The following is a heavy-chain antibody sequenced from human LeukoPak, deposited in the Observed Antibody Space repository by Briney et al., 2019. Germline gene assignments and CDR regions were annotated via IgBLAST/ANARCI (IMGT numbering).Heavy chain of an antibody. CDR1: GYTFTTYH. Sequence: ASVKASFKASGYTFTTYHINWVRQAPGQGLEWMGWISGYNGNTNYAQKLQGRVTMTTDTSTSTAYMELRSLKSDDTAVYYCASLKNYYDSSGYLVTDAFDIWGQGTMVTVSS. J-gene: IGHJ3*02. CDR2: ISGYNGNT. CDR3: ASLKNYYDSSGYLVTDAFDI. D-gene: IGHD3-22*01. V-gene: IGHV1-18*01.